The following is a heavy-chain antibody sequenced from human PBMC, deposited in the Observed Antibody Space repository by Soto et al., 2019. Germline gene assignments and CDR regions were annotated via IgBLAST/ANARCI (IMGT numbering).Heavy chain of an antibody. V-gene: IGHV4-4*07. Sequence: SEILSLTCTVSGGSISSYYWSWIRQPAGKGLEWIGRIYTSGSTNYNPSLKSRVTMSVDTSKNQFSLKLSSVTAADTAVYYCARDAGYGDYVGWFDPWGQGTLVTVSS. CDR1: GGSISSYY. J-gene: IGHJ5*02. CDR3: ARDAGYGDYVGWFDP. CDR2: IYTSGST. D-gene: IGHD4-17*01.